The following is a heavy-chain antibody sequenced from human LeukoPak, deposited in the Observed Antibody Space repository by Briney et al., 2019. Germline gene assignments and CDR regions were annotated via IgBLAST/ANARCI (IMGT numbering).Heavy chain of an antibody. CDR1: GGSINSSSYY. CDR2: IHYSGTI. Sequence: SETLSLTCTVSGGSINSSSYYWGWIRQPPGKGLEWIGSIHYSGTIYYNPSLKSRVTISVDTSKNQFSLKLSSVTAADTAVYYCARGGSTASSYYYMDVWGKGTTVTISS. D-gene: IGHD2-15*01. CDR3: ARGGSTASSYYYMDV. J-gene: IGHJ6*03. V-gene: IGHV4-39*07.